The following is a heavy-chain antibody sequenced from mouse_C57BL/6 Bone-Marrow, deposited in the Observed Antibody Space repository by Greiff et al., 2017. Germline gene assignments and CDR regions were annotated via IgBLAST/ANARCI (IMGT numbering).Heavy chain of an antibody. CDR3: ARSWDYAAMDY. V-gene: IGHV1-81*01. CDR1: GYTFTSYG. Sequence: QVQLQQSGAELARPGASVKLSCKASGYTFTSYGISWVKQRTGQGLEWIGEIYPRSGNTYYNEKFKGQATLTADKSSSTAYMELRSLTSEDSAVYVCARSWDYAAMDYWGQGTSVTVSS. J-gene: IGHJ4*01. CDR2: IYPRSGNT.